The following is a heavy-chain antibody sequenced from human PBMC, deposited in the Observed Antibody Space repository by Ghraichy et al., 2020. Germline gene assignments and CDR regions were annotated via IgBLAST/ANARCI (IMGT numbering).Heavy chain of an antibody. CDR3: ARRIVVVIRGFENAFDI. J-gene: IGHJ3*02. D-gene: IGHD3-22*01. CDR2: IYPGDSDT. V-gene: IGHV5-51*01. Sequence: GESLNISCKGSGYSFTSYWIGWVRQMPGKGLEWMGIIYPGDSDTRYSPSFQGQVTISADKSISTAYLQWSSLKASDTAMYYCARRIVVVIRGFENAFDIWGQGTMVTVSS. CDR1: GYSFTSYW.